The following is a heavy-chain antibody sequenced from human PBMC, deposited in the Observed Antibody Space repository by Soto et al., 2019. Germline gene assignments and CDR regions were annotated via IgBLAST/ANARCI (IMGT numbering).Heavy chain of an antibody. CDR3: AREGIEVRIPSD. CDR1: GYTFTGFF. CDR2: INPNTGGT. V-gene: IGHV1-2*02. D-gene: IGHD2-21*01. J-gene: IGHJ4*02. Sequence: ASVKVSCKASGYTFTGFFLHWVRQAPGQGLEWLGWINPNTGGTNYAQDFQGRITMTRDTSISTAYLELTSLRSDDTAVYYCAREGIEVRIPSDWGQGTLVTVSS.